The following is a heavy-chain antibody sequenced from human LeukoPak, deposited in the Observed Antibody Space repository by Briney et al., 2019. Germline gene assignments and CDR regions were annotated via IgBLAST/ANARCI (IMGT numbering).Heavy chain of an antibody. D-gene: IGHD3-22*01. J-gene: IGHJ4*02. V-gene: IGHV4-39*07. CDR2: IHHSGST. CDR3: ARRYSDSSGYPNSYYFDY. Sequence: SETLSLTCSVSGGSIVSSTFYWGWVRQPPGKGLEWIGVIHHSGSTYYNSSLKSRVTISVDTSKNQFSLKLSSVTAADTAVYYCARRYSDSSGYPNSYYFDYWGQGTLVTVSS. CDR1: GGSIVSSTFY.